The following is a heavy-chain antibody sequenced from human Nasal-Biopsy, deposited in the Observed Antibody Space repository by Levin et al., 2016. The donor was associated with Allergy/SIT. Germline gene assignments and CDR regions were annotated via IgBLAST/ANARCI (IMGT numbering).Heavy chain of an antibody. J-gene: IGHJ4*02. CDR1: GGPFSDFY. CDR2: INHSGST. Sequence: SETLSLTCAVYGGPFSDFYWTWIRQPPGKGLEWIGEINHSGSTNYNSSLKSRVTMSVDTSKNQFSLRLRSVTAADTAVYYCARPWEVRRGGPFDYWGQGTLVTVSS. V-gene: IGHV4-34*01. D-gene: IGHD1-26*01. CDR3: ARPWEVRRGGPFDY.